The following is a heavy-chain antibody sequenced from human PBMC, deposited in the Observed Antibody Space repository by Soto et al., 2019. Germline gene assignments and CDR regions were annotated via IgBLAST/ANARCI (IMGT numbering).Heavy chain of an antibody. J-gene: IGHJ4*02. CDR1: GFTFSTYG. D-gene: IGHD6-19*01. CDR2: ISGSGGST. CDR3: AKDPATIAVAGTFDC. V-gene: IGHV3-23*01. Sequence: EVQLLESGGGLVQPGGSLRLSCAASGFTFSTYGMSWVRQAPGKGLEWVSIISGSGGSTYYADTVKGRFTISRDNSKNTLYLQMNSLRAEDTAVYYCAKDPATIAVAGTFDCWGQGTLVIVSS.